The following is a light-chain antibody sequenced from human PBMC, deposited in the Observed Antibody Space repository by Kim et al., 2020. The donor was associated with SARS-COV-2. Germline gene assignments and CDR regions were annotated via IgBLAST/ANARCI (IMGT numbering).Light chain of an antibody. CDR1: RSNIGGHD. CDR2: TNK. J-gene: IGLJ2*01. V-gene: IGLV1-47*01. Sequence: GQRVIISCSGSRSNIGGHDVYWCQQFPDTAPKHRIYTNKQRPSGVPDRFSGSKSGTSASLAISGLRSEDEADYYCAAWDDSLSGVVFGGGTQLTDL. CDR3: AAWDDSLSGVV.